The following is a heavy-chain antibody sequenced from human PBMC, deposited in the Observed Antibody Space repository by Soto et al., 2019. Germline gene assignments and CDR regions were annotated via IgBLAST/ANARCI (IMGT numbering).Heavy chain of an antibody. CDR1: GGSISSSSYY. CDR3: ARSSSSWYRTTGEQYGMDV. Sequence: SETLSLTCTVSGGSISSSSYYWGWIRQPPGKGLEWIGSIYYSGSTYYNPSLKSRVTISVDTSKNQFSLKLSSVTAADTAVYYCARSSSSWYRTTGEQYGMDVWGQGTTVTVSS. J-gene: IGHJ6*02. D-gene: IGHD6-13*01. CDR2: IYYSGST. V-gene: IGHV4-39*01.